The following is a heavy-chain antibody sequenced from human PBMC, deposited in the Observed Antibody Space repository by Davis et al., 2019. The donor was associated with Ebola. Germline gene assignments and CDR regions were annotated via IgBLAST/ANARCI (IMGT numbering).Heavy chain of an antibody. D-gene: IGHD1-26*01. Sequence: ASVKVSCKASSYTFTSYGISWVRQAPGQGLEWMGWISDYNGNTNYAQKLQGRVNMTTDTSRSTAYMELRSLRSEDTAVYYCAREAGATTRIYDFWGQGTLVTVSS. CDR1: SYTFTSYG. V-gene: IGHV1-18*01. CDR2: ISDYNGNT. CDR3: AREAGATTRIYDF. J-gene: IGHJ4*02.